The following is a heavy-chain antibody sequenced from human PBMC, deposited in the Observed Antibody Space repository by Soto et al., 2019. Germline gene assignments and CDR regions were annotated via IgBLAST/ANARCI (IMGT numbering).Heavy chain of an antibody. CDR1: GFTFSSYG. CDR2: ISYDGSNQ. V-gene: IGHV3-30*18. D-gene: IGHD3-16*02. Sequence: QVQLVESGGGVVQPGRSLRLSCAASGFTFSSYGMHWVRQAPGKGLEWVAIISYDGSNQYYVDSVKGRFTISRDNSKNTLYLQMNSLRAEETAVYYCAKALGELSPESYDHWGQGVLVTVSS. J-gene: IGHJ4*02. CDR3: AKALGELSPESYDH.